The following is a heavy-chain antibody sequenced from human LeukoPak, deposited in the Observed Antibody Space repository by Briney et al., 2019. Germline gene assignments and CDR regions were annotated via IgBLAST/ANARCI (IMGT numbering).Heavy chain of an antibody. J-gene: IGHJ5*02. CDR2: MNPNSGNT. V-gene: IGHV1-8*01. Sequence: ASVKVSCKASGYSFKSYDINWVRQATGQGLEWMGWMNPNSGNTGYAQRFQGRVTMTRNMSTSTVYMELSSLRSENTAFYYCATDHSRANTAWWFDPWGQGTLVTVSS. CDR3: ATDHSRANTAWWFDP. CDR1: GYSFKSYD. D-gene: IGHD2-21*02.